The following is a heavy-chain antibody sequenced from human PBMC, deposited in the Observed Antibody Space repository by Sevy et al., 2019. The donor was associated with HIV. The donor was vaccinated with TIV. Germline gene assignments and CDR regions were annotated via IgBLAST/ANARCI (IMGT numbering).Heavy chain of an antibody. J-gene: IGHJ4*02. D-gene: IGHD2-2*01. CDR1: GFTFSGYD. V-gene: IGHV3-30*03. CDR2: ISVDGSKL. Sequence: GGSLRLSCVASGFTFSGYDMHWVRQAPGKGLEWLAFISVDGSKLFYADSVRGRFIVSRDNSKRTLCLQMNSLRPEDTAVYLCARGDFSHQYLLGLWGQGTLVTVSS. CDR3: ARGDFSHQYLLGL.